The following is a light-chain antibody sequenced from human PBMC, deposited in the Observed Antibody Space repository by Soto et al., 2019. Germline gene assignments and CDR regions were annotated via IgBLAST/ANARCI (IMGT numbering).Light chain of an antibody. J-gene: IGKJ2*01. V-gene: IGKV3-20*01. Sequence: EIVLTQSPGTLSLSPGERATISCRASQSVGSSYLAWYQQKPGQAPRLLIYGASSRATGNPDRFSGSGSGTDFTLTISRLEPEDFAVYYCQQYGSSPRTFGQGTQLEIK. CDR1: QSVGSSY. CDR2: GAS. CDR3: QQYGSSPRT.